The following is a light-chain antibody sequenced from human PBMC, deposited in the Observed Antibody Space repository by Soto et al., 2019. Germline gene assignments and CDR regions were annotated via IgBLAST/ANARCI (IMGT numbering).Light chain of an antibody. CDR2: DDD. Sequence: QSVLTQPPSVSACPGQKGRSSWSXGSANIGGNSVSWYQQLPGTAPKLLIYDDDKRPSGIPDRFSGSKSGTSATLGITGFQTGDEADYYCGSWDSSLSAYVFGTGTKVTVL. CDR1: SANIGGNS. CDR3: GSWDSSLSAYV. V-gene: IGLV1-51*01. J-gene: IGLJ1*01.